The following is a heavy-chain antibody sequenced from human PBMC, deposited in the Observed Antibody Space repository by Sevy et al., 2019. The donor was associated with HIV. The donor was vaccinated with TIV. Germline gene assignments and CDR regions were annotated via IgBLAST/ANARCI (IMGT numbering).Heavy chain of an antibody. D-gene: IGHD2-2*01. CDR3: ARLRVLPAAAYYYYYGLDV. J-gene: IGHJ6*02. CDR2: IYYSGST. Sequence: SETLSLTCTVSGGSISSYYWSWIRQPPGKGLEWIGYIYYSGSTNYNPSLKSRVTISLDTSKTQFSLNLNSVTAADTAVYYCARLRVLPAAAYYYYYGLDVWGQGTTVTVSS. CDR1: GGSISSYY. V-gene: IGHV4-59*12.